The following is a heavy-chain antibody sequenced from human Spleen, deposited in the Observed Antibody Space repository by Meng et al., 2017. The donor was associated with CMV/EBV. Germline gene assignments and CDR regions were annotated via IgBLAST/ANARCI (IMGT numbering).Heavy chain of an antibody. CDR1: GSFSSSSYY. CDR2: FYYSGST. CDR3: ARVPHILSPNNWFDP. Sequence: GSFSSSSYYWGWIRQPPGKGLEWIGSFYYSGSTYYNPSLKSRVTISVDTSKNQFSLKLSSVTAADTAVYYCARVPHILSPNNWFDPWGQGTLVTVSS. J-gene: IGHJ5*02. V-gene: IGHV4-39*07. D-gene: IGHD2-21*01.